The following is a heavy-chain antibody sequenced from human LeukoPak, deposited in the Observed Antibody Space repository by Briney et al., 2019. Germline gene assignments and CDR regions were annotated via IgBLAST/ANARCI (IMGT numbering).Heavy chain of an antibody. CDR1: GYTFTNYG. Sequence: ASVKVSCKASGYTFTNYGISWVRQAPGQGLEWMGWISANNGNRDYAQKLQDRVSMTTDTSTSTAYMELRSLRYDDTAVYYCARDRYGVRSGSCDYWGQGTLVTVSS. CDR2: ISANNGNR. D-gene: IGHD1-26*01. V-gene: IGHV1-18*01. CDR3: ARDRYGVRSGSCDY. J-gene: IGHJ4*02.